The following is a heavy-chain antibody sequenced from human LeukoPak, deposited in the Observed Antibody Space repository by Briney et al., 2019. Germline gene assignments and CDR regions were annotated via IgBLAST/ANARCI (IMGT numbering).Heavy chain of an antibody. CDR1: GYTFANYD. J-gene: IGHJ6*02. CDR3: VRGGTLVRGVTLLSGMDV. Sequence: ASVKVSCKTSGYTFANYDINWVRQATGQGLEWMGWMNPNSGNTGFAQNFQGRLTMTRGTSISTAYMDLSSLRSEDTAVYFCVRGGTLVRGVTLLSGMDVWGQGTTVTVSS. V-gene: IGHV1-8*01. D-gene: IGHD3-10*01. CDR2: MNPNSGNT.